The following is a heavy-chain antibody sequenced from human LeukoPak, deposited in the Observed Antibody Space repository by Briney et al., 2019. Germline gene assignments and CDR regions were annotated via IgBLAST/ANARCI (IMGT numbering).Heavy chain of an antibody. J-gene: IGHJ4*02. CDR1: GFTFDDYA. D-gene: IGHD3-9*01. Sequence: GGSLRLSCAASGFTFDDYAMHWVRQAPGKGLEWVSGISWNSGSIGYADSVKDRFTISRDNAKNSLYLQMNSLRAEDTALYYCAKDDYDILTGSGGFDYWGQGTLVTVSS. CDR2: ISWNSGSI. CDR3: AKDDYDILTGSGGFDY. V-gene: IGHV3-9*01.